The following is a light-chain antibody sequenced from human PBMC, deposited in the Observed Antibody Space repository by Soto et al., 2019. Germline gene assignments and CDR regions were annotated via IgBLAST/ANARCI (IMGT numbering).Light chain of an antibody. Sequence: IQLTQSPSSLSASVGDRVTITCRASQDIRSDLVWYQQKPGKAPELLIYTASILLAGVPSRFSGSGSGTDFTLTVSSLQPEDFAAYYCQQLSTYPLTFGGGTKVDFK. V-gene: IGKV1-9*01. CDR3: QQLSTYPLT. CDR1: QDIRSD. CDR2: TAS. J-gene: IGKJ4*01.